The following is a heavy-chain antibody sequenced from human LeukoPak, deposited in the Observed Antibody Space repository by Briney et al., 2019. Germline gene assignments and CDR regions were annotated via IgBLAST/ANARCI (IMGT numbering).Heavy chain of an antibody. CDR2: INAYNGDT. D-gene: IGHD2-2*01. J-gene: IGHJ6*03. CDR3: ARWGLVAPGTYYYYYMDV. CDR1: GYTFTNYG. V-gene: IGHV1-18*01. Sequence: GASVKVSCKASGYTFTNYGVSWVRQAPGQGLEWMGWINAYNGDTHYAQNLQGRLTMTTDTSTSTAFMELRSLRPDDTAAYYCARWGLVAPGTYYYYYMDVWGRGTTVTVS.